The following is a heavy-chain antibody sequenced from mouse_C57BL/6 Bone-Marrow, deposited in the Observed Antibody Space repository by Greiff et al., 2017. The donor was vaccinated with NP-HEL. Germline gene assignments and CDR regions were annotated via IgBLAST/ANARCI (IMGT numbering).Heavy chain of an antibody. J-gene: IGHJ3*01. Sequence: DVMLVESGGDLVKPGGSLKLSCAASGFTFSSYGMSWVRQTPDKRLEWVATISSGGSYTYYPDSVKGRFTISRDNAKNTLYLQMSSLKSEDTAMYYCARFGKYPWYAYWGQGTLVTVSA. CDR3: ARFGKYPWYAY. CDR1: GFTFSSYG. V-gene: IGHV5-6*02. D-gene: IGHD2-1*01. CDR2: ISSGGSYT.